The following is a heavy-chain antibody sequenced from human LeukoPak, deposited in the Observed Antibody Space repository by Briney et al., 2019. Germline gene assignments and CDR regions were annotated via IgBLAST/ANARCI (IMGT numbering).Heavy chain of an antibody. D-gene: IGHD2-8*01. CDR3: ARGGLYSQYYYYYMDV. CDR1: GGTFSSYA. J-gene: IGHJ6*03. V-gene: IGHV1-69*04. CDR2: IIPILGIA. Sequence: SVKVSCKASGGTFSSYAISWVRQAPGQGLEWMGRIIPILGIANYAQKFQGRVTITADKSTSTAYMELSSLRSEDTAVYYCARGGLYSQYYYYYMDVWGKGTTVTVSS.